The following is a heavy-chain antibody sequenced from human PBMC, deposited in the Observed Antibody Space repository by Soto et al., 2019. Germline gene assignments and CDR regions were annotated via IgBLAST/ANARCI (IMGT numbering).Heavy chain of an antibody. D-gene: IGHD6-13*01. CDR2: IYYSGST. V-gene: IGHV4-59*01. J-gene: IGHJ6*02. Sequence: QVQLQESGPGLVKPSETLSLTCTVSGGSISSYYWSWIRQPPGKGLEWIGYIYYSGSTNYNPSLTSRVLISVDTSKNQFSLKLSSVNAADTAVYYWASLYSRSRSGPYYYGMDVWGQGTTVTVSS. CDR1: GGSISSYY. CDR3: ASLYSRSRSGPYYYGMDV.